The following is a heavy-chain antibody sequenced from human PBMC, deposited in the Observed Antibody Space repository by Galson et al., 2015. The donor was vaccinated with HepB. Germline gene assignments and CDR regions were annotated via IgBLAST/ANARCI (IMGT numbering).Heavy chain of an antibody. CDR3: VRGGRETSGVSSQWLIDY. CDR2: INPSGGAP. J-gene: IGHJ4*02. D-gene: IGHD1-26*01. Sequence: SVKVSCKASGYTFTRNFMHWVRQAPGHGLEWMGMINPSGGAPSYAHKFRGRVTMTRDTSTTTVYMELSSLRSEDTAFYYCVRGGRETSGVSSQWLIDYWGQGTLVTVSS. CDR1: GYTFTRNF. V-gene: IGHV1-46*01.